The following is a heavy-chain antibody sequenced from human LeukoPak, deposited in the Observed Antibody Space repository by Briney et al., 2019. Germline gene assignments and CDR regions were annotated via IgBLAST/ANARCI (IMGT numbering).Heavy chain of an antibody. CDR3: ARGRSNRRRPLGP. Sequence: ASVKVSCKASGYTFTSYDINWVRQATGQGLEWMGWMNPNSGNTGYAQKFQGRVTMTRNTSISTAYMELSSLRSDDTAVYYFARGRSNRRRPLGPWGQGTLATVSS. CDR1: GYTFTSYD. J-gene: IGHJ5*02. D-gene: IGHD4-11*01. V-gene: IGHV1-8*01. CDR2: MNPNSGNT.